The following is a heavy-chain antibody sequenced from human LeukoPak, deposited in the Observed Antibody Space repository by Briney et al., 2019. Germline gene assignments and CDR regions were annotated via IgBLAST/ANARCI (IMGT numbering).Heavy chain of an antibody. V-gene: IGHV3-7*01. D-gene: IGHD2/OR15-2a*01. J-gene: IGHJ4*02. CDR3: AREAGGMTHYFYYFDY. CDR1: GFTFSSYR. CDR2: IKQDGSGK. Sequence: GGSLRLSCTASGFTFSSYRMSWVRQAPGKGLEWVANIKQDGSGKYYVDSVKGRFTISRDNAENSLYLQMNSLRAEDTAVYYCAREAGGMTHYFYYFDYWGQGTLVTVSS.